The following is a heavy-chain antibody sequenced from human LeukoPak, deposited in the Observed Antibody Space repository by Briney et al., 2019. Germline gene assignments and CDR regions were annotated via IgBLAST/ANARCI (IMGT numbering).Heavy chain of an antibody. CDR1: GLTFSSYA. J-gene: IGHJ4*02. V-gene: IGHV3-23*01. CDR2: ISGSGGST. Sequence: GGSLRLSCAASGLTFSSYAMSWVRQAPGKGLEWVSAISGSGGSTYYADSVKGRFTISRDNSKNTLYLQMNSLRAEDTAVYYCARGNYYGSGSFFDYWGQGTLVTVSS. D-gene: IGHD3-10*01. CDR3: ARGNYYGSGSFFDY.